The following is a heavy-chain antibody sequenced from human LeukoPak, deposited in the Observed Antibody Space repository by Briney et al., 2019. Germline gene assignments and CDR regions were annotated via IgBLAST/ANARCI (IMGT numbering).Heavy chain of an antibody. V-gene: IGHV3-74*01. CDR1: GFTFSLYW. CDR3: VRERIYYSDLAYKERENFDP. CDR2: LNEDGSTA. J-gene: IGHJ5*02. D-gene: IGHD1-26*01. Sequence: GGSLRLSCAASGFTFSLYWMHWVRQGPGKGLMWVSRLNEDGSTADYADSVKGRFTMSRDNAKGKVFLVMRGLTVEDTAIYFCVRERIYYSDLAYKERENFDPWGRGTLVTVSS.